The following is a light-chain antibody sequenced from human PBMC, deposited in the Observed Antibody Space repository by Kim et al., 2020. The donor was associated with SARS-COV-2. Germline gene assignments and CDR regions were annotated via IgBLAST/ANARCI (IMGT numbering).Light chain of an antibody. CDR2: ATS. CDR3: QKYDSAPLT. V-gene: IGKV1-27*01. Sequence: DIQMTQSPYSLSATVGDEVTITCRASQGISNYLAWYQQKPGKATKLLIYATSTLQSGVPSRFRGSRSGTDFTLIITRLQPEDVATYYCQKYDSAPLTFCQGTKVDIK. CDR1: QGISNY. J-gene: IGKJ1*01.